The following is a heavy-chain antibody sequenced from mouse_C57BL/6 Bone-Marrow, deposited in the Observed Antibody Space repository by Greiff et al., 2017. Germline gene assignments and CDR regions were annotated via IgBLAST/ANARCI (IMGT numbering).Heavy chain of an antibody. CDR1: GYTFTSYW. CDR3: AREVLTTVVAPYFDV. CDR2: IDPSDSYT. Sequence: QVQLQQPGAELVKPGASVKLSCKASGYTFTSYWMQWVKQRPGQGLEWIGEIDPSDSYTNYNQKFKGKATLTVDPSSSTAYMQLSSLTSEDSAVYYCAREVLTTVVAPYFDVWGTGTTVTVSS. D-gene: IGHD1-1*01. V-gene: IGHV1-50*01. J-gene: IGHJ1*03.